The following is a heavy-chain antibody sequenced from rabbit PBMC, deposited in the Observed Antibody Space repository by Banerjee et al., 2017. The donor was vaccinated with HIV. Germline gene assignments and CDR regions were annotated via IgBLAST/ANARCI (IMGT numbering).Heavy chain of an antibody. D-gene: IGHD1-1*01. J-gene: IGHJ4*01. CDR1: GFDFSSYG. CDR3: ARAYASSSGYNL. Sequence: QQQLEESGGGLVQPGGSLKLSCKASGFDFSSYGVSWVRQAPGKGLEWIGYIDPVFGRTYYASWVNGRFTISSHDAQNTLYLQLNSLTAADTATYFCARAYASSSGYNLWGQGTLVTVS. V-gene: IGHV1S47*01. CDR2: IDPVFGRT.